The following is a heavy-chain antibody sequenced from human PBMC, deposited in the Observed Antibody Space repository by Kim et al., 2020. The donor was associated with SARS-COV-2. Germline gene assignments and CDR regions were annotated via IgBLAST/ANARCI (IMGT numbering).Heavy chain of an antibody. D-gene: IGHD3-9*01. CDR3: ARPFAPFDRLRYFDWLLLPLPVYYYYGMDV. J-gene: IGHJ6*02. CDR2: IIPIFGTA. CDR1: GGTFSSYA. V-gene: IGHV1-69*13. Sequence: SVKVSCKASGGTFSSYAISWVRQAPGQGLEWMGGIIPIFGTANYAQKFQGRVTITADESTSTAYMELSSLRSEDTAVYYCARPFAPFDRLRYFDWLLLPLPVYYYYGMDVWGQGTTVTVSS.